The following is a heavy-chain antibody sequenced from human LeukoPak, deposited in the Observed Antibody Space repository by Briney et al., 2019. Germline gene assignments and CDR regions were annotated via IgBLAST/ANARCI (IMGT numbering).Heavy chain of an antibody. CDR2: IYYSGST. D-gene: IGHD5-18*01. CDR3: ARPTAQGSYGYGGFDY. CDR1: GGSLSSSSHY. Sequence: PSETLSLTCTVSGGSLSSSSHYWGCIRQPPGKGLEWIGSIYYSGSTYYNPSLKSRVTMSVDTSKNQFSLKLSSVTAADTAVYYCARPTAQGSYGYGGFDYWGRGTLVTVSS. J-gene: IGHJ4*02. V-gene: IGHV4-39*01.